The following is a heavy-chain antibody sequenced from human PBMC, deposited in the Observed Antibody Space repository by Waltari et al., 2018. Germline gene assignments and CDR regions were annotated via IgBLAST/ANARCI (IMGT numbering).Heavy chain of an antibody. Sequence: EVQLLESGGGLVQPGGSLRLSCAASGLTFSISAMSWVRQAPGEGLEWVSSISGGGGTTEYADSVEGRFTVSRDNSKNTASLQMDSLRAEDTALYYCCSVQVPLAIANCGQGTLVTVAS. J-gene: IGHJ4*02. CDR3: CSVQVPLAIAN. CDR1: GLTFSISA. V-gene: IGHV3-23*01. D-gene: IGHD1-1*01. CDR2: ISGGGGTT.